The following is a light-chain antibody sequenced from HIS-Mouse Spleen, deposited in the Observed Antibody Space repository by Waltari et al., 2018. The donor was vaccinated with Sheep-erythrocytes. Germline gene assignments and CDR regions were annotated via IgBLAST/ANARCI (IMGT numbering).Light chain of an antibody. CDR2: DVS. CDR1: SSDVGGYNY. J-gene: IGLJ1*01. CDR3: CSYAGSYNHV. Sequence: QSALTQPRPVSGSPGQSVTISCTGTSSDVGGYNYVSWYQQHPGKAPKLMIYDVSMRPSGVPARFSGSKSDNTASLTISGLQAEDEADYYCCSYAGSYNHVFATGTKVTVL. V-gene: IGLV2-11*01.